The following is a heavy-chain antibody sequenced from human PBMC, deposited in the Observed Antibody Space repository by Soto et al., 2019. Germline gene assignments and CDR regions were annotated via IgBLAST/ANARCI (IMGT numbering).Heavy chain of an antibody. Sequence: GGSLRLSCAASGFTLSSYWMCWVRRAPGTWLECVAHITEDGGEKCYVHSVKGRFTIPRAHAKNSLYLQINGRRAEDTAVYYCARTSLVVATDYWGRGTMVTVSS. J-gene: IGHJ4*02. CDR1: GFTLSSYW. V-gene: IGHV3-7*01. CDR2: ITEDGGEK. D-gene: IGHD2-21*01. CDR3: ARTSLVVATDY.